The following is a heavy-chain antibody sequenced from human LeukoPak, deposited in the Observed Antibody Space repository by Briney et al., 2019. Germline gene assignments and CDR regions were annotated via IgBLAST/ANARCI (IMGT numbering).Heavy chain of an antibody. V-gene: IGHV1-2*02. Sequence: ASVKVSCKASGSTFTDYNMQWVRQAPGQGLEWMGWINPNSGGTNYAQKFQGRVTMTRDTSISTAYMELSRLRSDDTAVYYCARDASGSYTHYYYYYMDVWGKGTTVTVSS. CDR2: INPNSGGT. D-gene: IGHD1-26*01. CDR1: GSTFTDYN. CDR3: ARDASGSYTHYYYYYMDV. J-gene: IGHJ6*03.